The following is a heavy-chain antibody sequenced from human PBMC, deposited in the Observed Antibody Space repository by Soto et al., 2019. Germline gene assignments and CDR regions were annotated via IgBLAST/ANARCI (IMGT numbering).Heavy chain of an antibody. Sequence: PGGSLRLSGAASGFTFSSYCMHWVRQAPGKGLEWVAFIWHDGGNKFYAESVKGRFTISRDNSKNTLYLQMTSLSAEDTAMYYCARDRDVNTAFGKDYWGQGTLVTVSS. V-gene: IGHV3-33*01. CDR3: ARDRDVNTAFGKDY. CDR2: IWHDGGNK. CDR1: GFTFSSYC. D-gene: IGHD3-16*01. J-gene: IGHJ4*02.